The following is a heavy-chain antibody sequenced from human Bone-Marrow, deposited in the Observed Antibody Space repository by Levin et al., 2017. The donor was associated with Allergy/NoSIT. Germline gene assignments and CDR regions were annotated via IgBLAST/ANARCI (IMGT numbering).Heavy chain of an antibody. CDR3: AKAYFGIIQNPMDL. CDR1: GFIFRSYV. V-gene: IGHV3-23*01. CDR2: ISGSGSII. D-gene: IGHD3-9*01. J-gene: IGHJ6*02. Sequence: AGGSLRLSCTASGFIFRSYVMSWVRQAPGKGPEWVSIISGSGSIIYYADSVKGRFIVSRDNSNDTLFLQLNSLRAEDTAIYFCAKAYFGIIQNPMDLWGQGTTVTVSS.